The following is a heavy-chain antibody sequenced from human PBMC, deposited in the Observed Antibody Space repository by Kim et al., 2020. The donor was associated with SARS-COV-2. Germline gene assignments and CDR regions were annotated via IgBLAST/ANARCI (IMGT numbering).Heavy chain of an antibody. D-gene: IGHD3-3*01. CDR3: ARQNDFWSGYLENFDY. Sequence: GGSLRLSCAASGFTFSSYAMSWVRQAPGKGLEWVSAISVSGGSTYYADSVKGRFTISRDNSKNTLYLQMNSLRAEDTAVYYCARQNDFWSGYLENFDYWGQGTLVTVSS. V-gene: IGHV3-23*01. CDR1: GFTFSSYA. J-gene: IGHJ4*02. CDR2: ISVSGGST.